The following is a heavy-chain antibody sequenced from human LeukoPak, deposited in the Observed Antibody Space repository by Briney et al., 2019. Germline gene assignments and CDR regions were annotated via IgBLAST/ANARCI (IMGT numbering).Heavy chain of an antibody. CDR1: GFTFSSYG. V-gene: IGHV3-30*02. D-gene: IGHD3-10*01. CDR3: ARERMVRGVTGGYFDY. J-gene: IGHJ4*02. Sequence: GGSLRLSCAASGFTFSSYGMHWVRQAPGKGLEWVAFIRYDGSNKYYADSVKGRFTISRDNSKNTLYLQMNSLRAEDTAVYYCARERMVRGVTGGYFDYWGQGTLVTVSS. CDR2: IRYDGSNK.